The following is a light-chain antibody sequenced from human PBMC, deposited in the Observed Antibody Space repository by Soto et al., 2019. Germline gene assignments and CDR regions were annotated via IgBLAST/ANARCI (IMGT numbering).Light chain of an antibody. V-gene: IGLV1-40*01. CDR2: DNN. J-gene: IGLJ1*01. CDR1: SSNIGAGYD. CDR3: QSYDSSLSGYV. Sequence: QSVLTQPPSLSGAPGQRVTISCTGSSSNIGAGYDVHWCQQLPGTAPKLLIYDNNDRPSGVPDRFSGSKSGTSASLAISGLQAEDEADYYCQSYDSSLSGYVFGAGTKVTVL.